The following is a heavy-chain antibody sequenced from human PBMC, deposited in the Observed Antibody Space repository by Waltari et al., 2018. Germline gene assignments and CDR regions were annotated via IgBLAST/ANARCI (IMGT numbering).Heavy chain of an antibody. J-gene: IGHJ3*02. CDR1: GFTFSSYW. CDR2: IKQDGSGK. V-gene: IGHV3-7*01. Sequence: EVQLVESGGGLVQPGGSLRLSCAASGFTFSSYWMSWVRQAPGKGLEWVANIKQDGSGKYYVDSVKGRFTISRDNAKNSLYLQMNSLRAEDTAVYYCAREGLGAAVDGWDAFDIWGQGTMVTVSS. CDR3: AREGLGAAVDGWDAFDI. D-gene: IGHD6-19*01.